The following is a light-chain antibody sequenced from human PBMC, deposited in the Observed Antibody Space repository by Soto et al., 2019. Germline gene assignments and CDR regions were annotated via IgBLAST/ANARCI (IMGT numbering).Light chain of an antibody. J-gene: IGLJ3*02. CDR1: SSDVGNYNY. V-gene: IGLV2-11*01. Sequence: QSVLTQPHSVSGSPGQSVTISCSGTSSDVGNYNYVSWYQHHPGKAPKLMIYDVTTRPSGVPDRFFGFKSGNTASLTISGLQAEDEADFYCCSYAGSYTWVFGGGTKLTVL. CDR2: DVT. CDR3: CSYAGSYTWV.